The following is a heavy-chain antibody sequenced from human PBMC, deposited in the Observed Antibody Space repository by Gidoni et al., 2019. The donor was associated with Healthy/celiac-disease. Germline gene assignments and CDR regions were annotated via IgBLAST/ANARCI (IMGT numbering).Heavy chain of an antibody. CDR3: AREGSSYSLDY. J-gene: IGHJ4*02. D-gene: IGHD2-15*01. V-gene: IGHV4-59*01. Sequence: LEWIGYIYYSGSTNYNPSLKSRITISVDTSKNQFSLKLRSVTAADTAVYYCAREGSSYSLDYWGQGTLVTVSS. CDR2: IYYSGST.